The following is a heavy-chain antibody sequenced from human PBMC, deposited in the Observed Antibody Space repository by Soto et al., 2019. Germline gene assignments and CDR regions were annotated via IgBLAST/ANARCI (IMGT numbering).Heavy chain of an antibody. CDR1: GCTFISLA. D-gene: IGHD3-16*02. J-gene: IGHJ5*02. V-gene: IGHV3-64*01. CDR3: ARAGDYVWGSYRYIAGGPWFDP. CDR2: LSRNGGST. Sequence: EVQLVESGGGLVQPGGPLRLSCAASGCTFISLAMNWARQAPGKVLEYVSTLSRNGGSTYNANSVKGIFTISRDNSKNTLYLQMGSLRAEDIAVYYCARAGDYVWGSYRYIAGGPWFDPWGQGTLVTVSS.